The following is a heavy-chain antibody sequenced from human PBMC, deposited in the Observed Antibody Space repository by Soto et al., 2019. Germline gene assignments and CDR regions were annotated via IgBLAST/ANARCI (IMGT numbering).Heavy chain of an antibody. J-gene: IGHJ3*02. CDR1: GFTFSSYG. V-gene: IGHV3-30*03. CDR2: ISYDGSNK. D-gene: IGHD3-10*01. Sequence: GGSLRLSCAASGFTFSSYGMHWVRQAPGKGLEWVAFISYDGSNKYYADSVKGRFTISRDNSKNTLDLQMNSLRAEDTAVYYCASLTYLYGAAAFAIWGQGTMLTVSS. CDR3: ASLTYLYGAAAFAI.